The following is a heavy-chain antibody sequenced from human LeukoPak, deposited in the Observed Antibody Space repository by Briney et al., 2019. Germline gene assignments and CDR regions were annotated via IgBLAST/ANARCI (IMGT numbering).Heavy chain of an antibody. J-gene: IGHJ4*02. D-gene: IGHD3-22*01. CDR1: GFTFTDYW. CDR3: GAGSMIVGGAIDY. CDR2: MKPDGTEK. V-gene: IGHV3-7*01. Sequence: RGGSLRLSCVASGFTFTDYWINWVRQAPGEGLEWVAHMKPDGTEKYYLDSVKGRFTISRDNAKNSLYLQMNSLRPEDTAVYYCGAGSMIVGGAIDYWGQGTLVTVSS.